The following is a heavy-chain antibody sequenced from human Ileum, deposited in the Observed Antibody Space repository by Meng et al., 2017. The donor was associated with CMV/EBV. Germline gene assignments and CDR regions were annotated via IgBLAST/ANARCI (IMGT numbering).Heavy chain of an antibody. CDR1: GYTFTDYY. D-gene: IGHD1-26*01. Sequence: QGQRGQAGAEAKKPGASVQVSCKASGYTFTDYYIHWVRQAPGQGLEWMGWMNPKSGGTKFAQNFQGRVSMTRDTSITTAFMELSRLRSDDTAVYSCAGGVRMGTTREYPFDFWGQGTLVTVSS. J-gene: IGHJ4*02. CDR2: MNPKSGGT. CDR3: AGGVRMGTTREYPFDF. V-gene: IGHV1-2*02.